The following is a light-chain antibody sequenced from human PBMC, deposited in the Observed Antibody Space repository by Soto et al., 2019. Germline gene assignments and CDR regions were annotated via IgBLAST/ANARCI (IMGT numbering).Light chain of an antibody. CDR2: GAS. CDR1: QSVSSSY. Sequence: EIVLTQSPATLSLSPGERATLSCRASQSVSSSYLAWYQQKPGQAPRLLIYGASSRATGIPDRFSGSGSATEFSLTISRRLPDDFAVYYCQQYGSSPYTFGEGTKLEIK. CDR3: QQYGSSPYT. V-gene: IGKV3-20*01. J-gene: IGKJ2*01.